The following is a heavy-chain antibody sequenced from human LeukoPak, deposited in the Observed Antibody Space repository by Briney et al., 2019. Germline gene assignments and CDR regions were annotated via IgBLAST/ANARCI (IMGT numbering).Heavy chain of an antibody. CDR1: GFTFSSYS. V-gene: IGHV3-20*04. J-gene: IGHJ4*02. CDR2: INWNGGST. CDR3: ARESHEAYFDY. Sequence: GGSLRLSCAAYGFTFSSYSMNWVRQAPGKGLEWVSGINWNGGSTGYADSVKGRFTISRDNAKNSLYLQMNSLRAEDTALYYCARESHEAYFDYWGQGTLVTVSS.